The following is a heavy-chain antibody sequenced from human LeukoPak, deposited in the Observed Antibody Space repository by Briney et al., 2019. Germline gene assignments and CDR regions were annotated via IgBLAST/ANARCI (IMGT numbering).Heavy chain of an antibody. Sequence: GGSLRLSCAASGFTFSSYWMSWVRQAPGKGLEWVANIKQDGSEKYYVDSVKGRFTISRDNAKNSLYLQMNSLRADDTAVYYCARDWDDSSGYPFDYWGQGTLVTVSS. CDR3: ARDWDDSSGYPFDY. V-gene: IGHV3-7*01. J-gene: IGHJ4*02. D-gene: IGHD3-22*01. CDR2: IKQDGSEK. CDR1: GFTFSSYW.